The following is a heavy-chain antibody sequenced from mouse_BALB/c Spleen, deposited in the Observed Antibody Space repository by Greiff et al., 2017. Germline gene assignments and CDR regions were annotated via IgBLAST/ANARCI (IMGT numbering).Heavy chain of an antibody. V-gene: IGHV1-4*02. Sequence: VKLQESAAELARPGASVKMSCKASGYTFTSYTMHWVKQRPGQGLEWIGYINPSSGYTEYNQKFKDKTTLTADKSSSTAYMQLSSLTSEDSAVYYCARWYGNYVRAMDYWGQGTSVTVSS. CDR2: INPSSGYT. J-gene: IGHJ4*01. CDR3: ARWYGNYVRAMDY. D-gene: IGHD2-10*02. CDR1: GYTFTSYT.